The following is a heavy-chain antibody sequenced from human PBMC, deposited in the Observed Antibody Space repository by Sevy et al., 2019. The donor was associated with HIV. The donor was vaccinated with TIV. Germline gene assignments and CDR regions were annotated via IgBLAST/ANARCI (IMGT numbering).Heavy chain of an antibody. CDR1: GFTFSDYY. CDR2: ISSSGSTI. V-gene: IGHV3-11*01. Sequence: GGSLRLSCAASGFTFSDYYMSWIRQAPGKALEWVSYISSSGSTIYCADSVKGRFTISRDNAKNSLYLQMNSLRAEDTAVYYCARDRGTGYLDYWGQGTLVTVSS. CDR3: ARDRGTGYLDY. J-gene: IGHJ4*02. D-gene: IGHD2-15*01.